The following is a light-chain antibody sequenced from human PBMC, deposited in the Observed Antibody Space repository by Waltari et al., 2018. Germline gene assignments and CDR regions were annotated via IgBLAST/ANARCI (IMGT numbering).Light chain of an antibody. V-gene: IGKV3-11*01. Sequence: EIVLTQSPATLSLSPGERAILSCRASQSVSTYLAWYQHRPGQAPRLLIPDVSNRATGIPARFSGSGSGTDFTLTISSLEPEDFAVYYCQHRSGWPPWTFGQGTKVEVK. CDR3: QHRSGWPPWT. J-gene: IGKJ1*01. CDR1: QSVSTY. CDR2: DVS.